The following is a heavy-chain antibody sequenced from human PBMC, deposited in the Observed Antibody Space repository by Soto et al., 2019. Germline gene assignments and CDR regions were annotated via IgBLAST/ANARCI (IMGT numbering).Heavy chain of an antibody. Sequence: QVQLVQSGAEVKKPGASVKVSCRASGYTFTNYGISWVRQAPGQGREWMGWISAYNGNTNYAQKLQGRVTMTTDTSMRTAYMELRSLRSDDTAVYYCARENQYYDILTGYFNDYWGQGTLVTVSS. CDR1: GYTFTNYG. J-gene: IGHJ4*02. CDR3: ARENQYYDILTGYFNDY. V-gene: IGHV1-18*01. D-gene: IGHD3-9*01. CDR2: ISAYNGNT.